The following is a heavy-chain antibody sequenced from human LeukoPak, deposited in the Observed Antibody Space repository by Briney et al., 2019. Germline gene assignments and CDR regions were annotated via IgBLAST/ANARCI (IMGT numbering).Heavy chain of an antibody. CDR2: ISAYNGNT. CDR3: ARGRTAYCGGDCYPTYYYYYGMDV. D-gene: IGHD2-21*02. Sequence: ASVKVSCKASGYTFSSYGISWVRQAPGQGLELMGWISAYNGNTNYAQKLQGRVTMTTDTSTSTAYMELRSLRSDDTAVYYCARGRTAYCGGDCYPTYYYYYGMDVWGQGTTVTVSS. J-gene: IGHJ6*02. CDR1: GYTFSSYG. V-gene: IGHV1-18*01.